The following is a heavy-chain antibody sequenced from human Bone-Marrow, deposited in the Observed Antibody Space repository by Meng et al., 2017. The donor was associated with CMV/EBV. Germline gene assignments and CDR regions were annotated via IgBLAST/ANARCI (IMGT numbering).Heavy chain of an antibody. D-gene: IGHD6-13*01. CDR3: ARVGGSSSWRPYYYYYGMDV. Sequence: GESLKISCAASGFTFSSYSMNWVRQAPGKGLEWVSFISSSSSYIYYADSVKGRFTISRDNAKNSLYLQMNSLRAEDTAVYYCARVGGSSSWRPYYYYYGMDVWGQGTTVTVSS. J-gene: IGHJ6*02. V-gene: IGHV3-21*01. CDR2: ISSSSSYI. CDR1: GFTFSSYS.